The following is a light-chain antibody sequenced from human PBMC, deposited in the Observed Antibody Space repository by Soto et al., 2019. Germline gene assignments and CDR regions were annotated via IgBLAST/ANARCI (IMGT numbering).Light chain of an antibody. CDR3: SSYAGITKVSV. V-gene: IGLV2-8*01. Sequence: QSVLTQPPTASGTPGQSLIVSCTGTSSDIGAYDFVSWYQQHPGKVPKLLIYEVNKRPSGVPDRFSGSKSGNTASLTVSALQAEDEADYFCSSYAGITKVSVFGSGTKVIVL. CDR1: SSDIGAYDF. J-gene: IGLJ1*01. CDR2: EVN.